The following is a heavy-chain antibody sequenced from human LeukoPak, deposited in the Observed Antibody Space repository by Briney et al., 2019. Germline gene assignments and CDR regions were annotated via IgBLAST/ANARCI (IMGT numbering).Heavy chain of an antibody. D-gene: IGHD5-18*01. CDR1: GYTFTSYY. V-gene: IGHV1-46*01. Sequence: ASVKVSCKASGYTFTSYYMHWVRQAPGQGLEWMGIINPSGGSTSYAQKFQGRVTMTRDTSTSTVYMGLSSLRSEDTAVYYCATLTASGYSYGRGALDYWGQGTLVTVSS. CDR3: ATLTASGYSYGRGALDY. J-gene: IGHJ4*02. CDR2: INPSGGST.